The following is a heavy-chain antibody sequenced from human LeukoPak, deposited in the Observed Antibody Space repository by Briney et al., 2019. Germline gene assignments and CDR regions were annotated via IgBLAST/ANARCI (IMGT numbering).Heavy chain of an antibody. CDR3: AKSFAARVENYFDY. CDR1: GFTFSSYA. V-gene: IGHV3-9*01. J-gene: IGHJ4*02. D-gene: IGHD6-6*01. Sequence: SLRLSCAASGFTFSSYAMSWVRQAPGKGLEWVSGISWNSGSIGYADSVKGRFTISRDNAKNSLYLQMNSLRAEDTALYYCAKSFAARVENYFDYWGQGTLVTVSS. CDR2: ISWNSGSI.